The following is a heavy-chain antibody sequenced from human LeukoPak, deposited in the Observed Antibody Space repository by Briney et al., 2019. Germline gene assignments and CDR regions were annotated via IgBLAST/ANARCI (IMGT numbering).Heavy chain of an antibody. CDR2: INPSGGGT. D-gene: IGHD4-23*01. J-gene: IGHJ4*02. CDR1: GYTFTTYH. V-gene: IGHV1-46*01. Sequence: ASVKVSCKASGYTFTTYHMHWVRQAPGQGLEWMGIINPSGGGTSYAQKFQGRVAMTRDTSTSTVYMELSSLRSEDTAVYYCARAFVTTGVGNYWGQGTLVTVSS. CDR3: ARAFVTTGVGNY.